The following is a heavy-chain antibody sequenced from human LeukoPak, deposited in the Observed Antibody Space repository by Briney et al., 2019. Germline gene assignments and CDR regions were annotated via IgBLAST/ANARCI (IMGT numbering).Heavy chain of an antibody. V-gene: IGHV4-34*01. D-gene: IGHD2-21*01. CDR3: ARAVVIDTAFDY. CDR2: INHSGST. CDR1: GGSFSGYY. Sequence: SETLSLTCAVYGGSFSGYYWSWIRQPPGKRLEWIGEINHSGSTNYNPSLKSRVTMSLDTSKNHFSLKLSSVTAADTAVYYCARAVVIDTAFDYWGQGTLVTVSS. J-gene: IGHJ4*02.